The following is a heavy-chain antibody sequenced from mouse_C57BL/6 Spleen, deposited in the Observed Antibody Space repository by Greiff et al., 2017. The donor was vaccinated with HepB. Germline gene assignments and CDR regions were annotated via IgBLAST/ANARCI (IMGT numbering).Heavy chain of an antibody. D-gene: IGHD2-2*01. V-gene: IGHV1-85*01. CDR1: GYTFTSYD. Sequence: VQLQQSGPELVKPGASVKLSCKASGYTFTSYDINWVKQRPGQGLEWIGWIYPRDGSTKYNEKFKGKATLTVDTSSSTAYMELHSLTSEDSAVYFCARKADGYGYAMDYWGQGTSVTVSS. CDR2: IYPRDGST. CDR3: ARKADGYGYAMDY. J-gene: IGHJ4*01.